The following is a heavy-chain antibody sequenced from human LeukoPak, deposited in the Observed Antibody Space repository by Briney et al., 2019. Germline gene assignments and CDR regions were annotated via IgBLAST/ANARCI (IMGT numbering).Heavy chain of an antibody. CDR2: IYYSGST. J-gene: IGHJ5*02. V-gene: IGHV4-39*01. CDR1: GGSISSSSYY. D-gene: IGHD3-3*01. CDR3: ARMAFVWSGYYAVGGWFDP. Sequence: SETLSLTRTVSGGSISSSSYYWGWIRQPPGKGLEWIGSIYYSGSTYYNPSLKSRVTISVDTSKNQFSLKLSSVTAADTAVYYCARMAFVWSGYYAVGGWFDPWGQGTLVTVSS.